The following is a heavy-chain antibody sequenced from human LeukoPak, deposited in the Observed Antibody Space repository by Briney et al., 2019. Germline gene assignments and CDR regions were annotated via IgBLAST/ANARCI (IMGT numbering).Heavy chain of an antibody. CDR3: AKGGKGDVTPFDY. Sequence: GGSLRLSCAASGFTFTSYSMNWVRQAPGKGLEWVSTISGGGGSTYYADSVKGRFTISRDNSKNTLYLQVNSLRAEDTAVYYCAKGGKGDVTPFDYWGQGTVVTVSS. V-gene: IGHV3-23*01. D-gene: IGHD3-16*01. J-gene: IGHJ4*02. CDR1: GFTFTSYS. CDR2: ISGGGGST.